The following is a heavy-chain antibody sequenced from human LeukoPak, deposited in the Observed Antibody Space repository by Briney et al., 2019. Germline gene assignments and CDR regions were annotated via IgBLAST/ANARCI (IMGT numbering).Heavy chain of an antibody. CDR2: ISGSGGST. V-gene: IGHV3-23*01. CDR3: ASLRYCSGGSCPPVAFDI. Sequence: PGGSLRLSCAASGFTFSSYGMSWVRQAPGKGLEWVSAISGSGGSTYYADSVKGRFAISRDNSKNTLYLQMNSLRAEDTAVYYCASLRYCSGGSCPPVAFDIWGQGTMVTVSS. J-gene: IGHJ3*02. CDR1: GFTFSSYG. D-gene: IGHD2-15*01.